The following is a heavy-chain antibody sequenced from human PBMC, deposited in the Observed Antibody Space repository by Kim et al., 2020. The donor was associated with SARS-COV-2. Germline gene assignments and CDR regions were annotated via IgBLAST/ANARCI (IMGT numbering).Heavy chain of an antibody. J-gene: IGHJ4*02. V-gene: IGHV3-30*01. CDR3: ARGAGSGSLDY. Sequence: YNADTGKGRFTISRDNSKNTLYLQMNSLRAEDTAVYYCARGAGSGSLDYWGQGTLVTVSS. D-gene: IGHD1-26*01.